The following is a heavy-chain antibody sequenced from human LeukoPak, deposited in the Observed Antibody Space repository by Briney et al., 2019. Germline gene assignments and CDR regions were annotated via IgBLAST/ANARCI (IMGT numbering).Heavy chain of an antibody. CDR1: GYIFTHYW. Sequence: GESLKISCQVSGYIFTHYWIGWLRQMPGKGLESMGIIYPADSDTTYSPSFRGQVTISADKSISTVYPHWSSLKASDTAMYYCARQSRDGSKTRGYYFDFWGQGTLVTVSS. D-gene: IGHD3-10*01. CDR3: ARQSRDGSKTRGYYFDF. V-gene: IGHV5-51*01. J-gene: IGHJ4*02. CDR2: IYPADSDT.